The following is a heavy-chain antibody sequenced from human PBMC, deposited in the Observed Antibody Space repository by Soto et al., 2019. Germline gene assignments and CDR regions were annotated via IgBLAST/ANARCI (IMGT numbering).Heavy chain of an antibody. CDR1: GGSISSYY. Sequence: QVQLQESGPGLVKPSETLSLTCTVSGGSISSYYWSWIRQPPGKGLEWIWYIYYSGSTNYNPSLKSRVTISVDTSKNQFSLQLSSVTAADTAVYYCARVGSSSWSTYHYYGMDVWGQGTTVTVSS. CDR3: ARVGSSSWSTYHYYGMDV. J-gene: IGHJ6*02. CDR2: IYYSGST. V-gene: IGHV4-59*01. D-gene: IGHD6-13*01.